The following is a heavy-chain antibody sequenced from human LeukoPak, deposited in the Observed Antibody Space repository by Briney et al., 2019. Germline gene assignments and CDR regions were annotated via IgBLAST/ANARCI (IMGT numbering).Heavy chain of an antibody. D-gene: IGHD1-26*01. CDR2: INPSGGST. CDR3: ARGAIVGATLFDWFDP. Sequence: ASVKVSCKASGYTFTSYYMHWVRQAPGQGLEWMGIINPSGGSTSYAQKFQGRVTMTRDMSTSTVYMELSSLRSEDMAVYYCARGAIVGATLFDWFDPWGQGTLVTVSS. J-gene: IGHJ5*02. CDR1: GYTFTSYY. V-gene: IGHV1-46*01.